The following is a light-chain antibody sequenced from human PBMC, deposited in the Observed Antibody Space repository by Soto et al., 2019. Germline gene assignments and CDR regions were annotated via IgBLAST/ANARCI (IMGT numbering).Light chain of an antibody. J-gene: IGKJ1*01. V-gene: IGKV3-11*01. Sequence: EIVLTQSPATLSLSPGERATLSCRASQSVSSYLAWYQQKPGQAPRLLIYDASNRATGIPARFSGSGSWTDFTLTISSLEPEDFAVYYCQQRSNWPATWTFGQGTKVDIK. CDR2: DAS. CDR1: QSVSSY. CDR3: QQRSNWPATWT.